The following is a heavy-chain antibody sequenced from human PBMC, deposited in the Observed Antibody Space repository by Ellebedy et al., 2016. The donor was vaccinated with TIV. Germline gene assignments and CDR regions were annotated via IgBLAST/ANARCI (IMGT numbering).Heavy chain of an antibody. Sequence: SGPTLVKPTQTLTLTCTFSGFSLTTNGMCVSWIRQPPGKTLEWLARIDWDDDIYYSTSLKTRLTISKDTSRNQVVLIMTNLDPVDTATYYCARTRVNDFGRTGFSYYFDYWGQGTLVTVSS. CDR3: ARTRVNDFGRTGFSYYFDY. V-gene: IGHV2-70*11. CDR1: GFSLTTNGMC. CDR2: IDWDDDI. D-gene: IGHD1-1*01. J-gene: IGHJ4*02.